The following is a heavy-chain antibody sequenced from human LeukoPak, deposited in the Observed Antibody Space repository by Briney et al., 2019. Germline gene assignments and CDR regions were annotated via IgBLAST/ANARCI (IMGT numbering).Heavy chain of an antibody. J-gene: IGHJ3*02. V-gene: IGHV4-59*01. D-gene: IGHD6-13*01. CDR1: GGSISSYY. CDR3: AGGIRLAGYSSSQDAFDI. Sequence: SETLSLTCTVSGGSISSYYWSWIRQPPGKGLEWIGYIYYSGSTNYNPSLKSRVAISVDTSKNQFSLKLSSVTAADTAVYYCAGGIRLAGYSSSQDAFDIWGQGTMVTVSS. CDR2: IYYSGST.